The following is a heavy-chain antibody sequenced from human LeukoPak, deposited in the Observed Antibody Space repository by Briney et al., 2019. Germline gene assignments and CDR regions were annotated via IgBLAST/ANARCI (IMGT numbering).Heavy chain of an antibody. D-gene: IGHD6-6*01. V-gene: IGHV1-46*01. CDR2: INLSAGST. CDR1: GYTFTSYY. J-gene: IGHJ4*02. CDR3: ARRSIAARHNFDY. Sequence: GASVKVSCKASGYTFTSYYIHWVRQAPGQGLAWMGIINLSAGSTSYAQKFQGRVTITRNTSISTAYMELSSLRSEDTAVYYCARRSIAARHNFDYWGQGTLVTVSS.